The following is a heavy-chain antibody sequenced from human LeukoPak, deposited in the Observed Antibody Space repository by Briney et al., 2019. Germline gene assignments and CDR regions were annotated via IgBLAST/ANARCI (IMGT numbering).Heavy chain of an antibody. CDR3: ARGPYSSSWANYYMDV. J-gene: IGHJ6*03. V-gene: IGHV4-34*01. Sequence: SETLSLTCVVYGGSFSGYYWSWIRQPPGKGLEWIGEINHSGITNYNPSLKSRVTISVDTFKNQFSLKLRSVIAADTAVYYCARGPYSSSWANYYMDVWGKGTTVTVSS. CDR2: INHSGIT. CDR1: GGSFSGYY. D-gene: IGHD6-13*01.